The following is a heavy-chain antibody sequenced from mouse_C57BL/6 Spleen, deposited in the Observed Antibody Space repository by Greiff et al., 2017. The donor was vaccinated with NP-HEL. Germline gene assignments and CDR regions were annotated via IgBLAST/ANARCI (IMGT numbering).Heavy chain of an antibody. Sequence: EVKLVESGGGLVKPGGSLKLSCAASGFTFSDYGIHWVRQAPEKGLEWVAYISSGSSTIYYADTVKGRFTISRDNAKNTLFLQMTSLRSEDTAMYYCARSLYYAMDYWGQGTSVTVSS. J-gene: IGHJ4*01. V-gene: IGHV5-17*01. CDR1: GFTFSDYG. CDR2: ISSGSSTI. CDR3: ARSLYYAMDY.